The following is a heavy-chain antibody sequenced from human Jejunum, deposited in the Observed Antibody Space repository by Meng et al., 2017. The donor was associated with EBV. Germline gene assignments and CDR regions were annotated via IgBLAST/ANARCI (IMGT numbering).Heavy chain of an antibody. Sequence: EGALLESGGGLVRPGGSLGLSCAASGFPFSSSTMSWVRQAPGKGLEWVSAISGNGGSTYYADSVKGRFTISRDNSKNTLCLQMNSLRADDTAVYYCAKLTDSWGQGTLVTVSS. D-gene: IGHD3-16*01. CDR2: ISGNGGST. V-gene: IGHV3-23*01. CDR1: GFPFSSST. J-gene: IGHJ4*02. CDR3: AKLTDS.